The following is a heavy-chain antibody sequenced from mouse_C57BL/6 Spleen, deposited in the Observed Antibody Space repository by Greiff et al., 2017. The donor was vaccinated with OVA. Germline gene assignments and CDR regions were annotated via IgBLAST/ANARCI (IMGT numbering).Heavy chain of an antibody. D-gene: IGHD1-1*01. CDR2: IYPGSGST. J-gene: IGHJ1*03. CDR3: ASYPYSYGSSYWYFDD. V-gene: IGHV1-55*01. CDR1: GYTFTSYW. Sequence: QVQLKQSGAELVKPGASVKMSCKASGYTFTSYWITWVKQRPGQGLEWIGDIYPGSGSTNYNEKFKSKATLTVDTSSSTAYMQLSSLTSEDSAVYDCASYPYSYGSSYWYFDDWGTGTTVTVSS.